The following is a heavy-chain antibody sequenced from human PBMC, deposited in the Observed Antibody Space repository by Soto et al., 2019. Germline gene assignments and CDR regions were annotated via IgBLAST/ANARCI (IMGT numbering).Heavy chain of an antibody. Sequence: SETLSLTCTVSGDSISSYYWNWIRQPPGKGLEWIGYIYYSGSTNYNPSLKSRVTMSVDTSKNEFSLKLSSVTAADTAVYYCARGRREVSVVKAGGYSYGEYYYMDVWGKGTTVTVSS. J-gene: IGHJ6*03. CDR3: ARGRREVSVVKAGGYSYGEYYYMDV. CDR1: GDSISSYY. CDR2: IYYSGST. V-gene: IGHV4-59*01. D-gene: IGHD5-18*01.